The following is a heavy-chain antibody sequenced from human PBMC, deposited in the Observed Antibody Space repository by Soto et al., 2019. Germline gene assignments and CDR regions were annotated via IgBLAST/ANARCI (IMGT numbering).Heavy chain of an antibody. D-gene: IGHD3-3*01. J-gene: IGHJ6*02. V-gene: IGHV5-51*01. CDR2: IYPGDSDT. CDR1: GYSFTSYW. Sequence: GESLKISCQGSGYSFTSYWIAWVRQMPGKGLEWMGIIYPGDSDTRYSPSFQGQVTISADKSISTAYLQWSSLKTEDTAVYYCTTLPCRWSGYGMDVWGQGTTVTVSS. CDR3: TTLPCRWSGYGMDV.